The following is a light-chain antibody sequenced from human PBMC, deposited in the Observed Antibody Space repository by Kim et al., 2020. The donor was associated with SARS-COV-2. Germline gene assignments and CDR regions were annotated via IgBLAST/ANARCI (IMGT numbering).Light chain of an antibody. CDR1: QNSGSY. Sequence: ASRGDSITITCRASQNSGSYLTWYQQKLGNAPKLLIYAPSILERGVPSRFSGTGSGTDFTLTISRLQSEDFATYYCHQYSDYPWTFGQGTKVDIK. V-gene: IGKV1-8*01. J-gene: IGKJ1*01. CDR3: HQYSDYPWT. CDR2: APS.